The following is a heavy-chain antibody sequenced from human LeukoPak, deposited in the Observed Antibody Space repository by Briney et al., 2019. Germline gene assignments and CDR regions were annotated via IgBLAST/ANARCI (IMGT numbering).Heavy chain of an antibody. Sequence: GGSLRLSCAGSGFTFSSYGMHWVRQAPGKGLEWVAVIWYDGSNKYYADSVKGRFTIPRDNSKNTLYLQMNSLRAEDTAVYYCARESTTMVRGVIQHWGQGTLVTVSS. CDR3: ARESTTMVRGVIQH. CDR2: IWYDGSNK. V-gene: IGHV3-33*01. CDR1: GFTFSSYG. D-gene: IGHD3-10*01. J-gene: IGHJ1*01.